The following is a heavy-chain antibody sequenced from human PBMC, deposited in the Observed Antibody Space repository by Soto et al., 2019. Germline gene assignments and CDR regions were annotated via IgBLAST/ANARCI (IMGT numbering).Heavy chain of an antibody. V-gene: IGHV1-18*01. J-gene: IGHJ6*02. CDR1: GYTFTRSG. CDR2: ISTYNGDT. D-gene: IGHD5-12*01. CDR3: AREGVAPYYYYGMDV. Sequence: ASVKVSCKASGYTFTRSGISWVRQAPGQGLEWMGWISTYNGDTNYAQTFQGRVTMTTGTSTSTAYMELRSLRSDDTAVYYCAREGVAPYYYYGMDVWGQGTPVTVSS.